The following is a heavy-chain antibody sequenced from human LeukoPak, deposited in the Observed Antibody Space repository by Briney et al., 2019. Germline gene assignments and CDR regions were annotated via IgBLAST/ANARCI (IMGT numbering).Heavy chain of an antibody. V-gene: IGHV4-39*01. D-gene: IGHD1-1*01. CDR2: IYYSGIT. J-gene: IGHJ6*03. CDR3: ARQTGTVYYYYYYMDV. CDR1: GGSISSYY. Sequence: SETLSLTCTVSGGSISSYYWGWIRQPPGKGLEYIGSIYYSGITYYNPSLKSRVTISVDTSKNQFSLKLSSVTAADTAVYYCARQTGTVYYYYYYMDVWGKGTTVTISS.